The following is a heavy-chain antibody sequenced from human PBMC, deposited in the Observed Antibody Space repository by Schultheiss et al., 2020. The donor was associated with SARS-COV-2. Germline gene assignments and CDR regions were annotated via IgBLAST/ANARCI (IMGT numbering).Heavy chain of an antibody. J-gene: IGHJ4*02. CDR3: AKALFRSGVAVAGGDY. CDR2: ISGSGGRT. CDR1: GFTFSSYA. D-gene: IGHD6-19*01. Sequence: GGSLRLSFAASGFTFSSYAMSWVRQAPGKGLEWVSAISGSGGRTYYADSVKGRLTISRDNSKNTLYLQMNSLRAEDTAVYYCAKALFRSGVAVAGGDYGGQGTLVTVSS. V-gene: IGHV3-23*01.